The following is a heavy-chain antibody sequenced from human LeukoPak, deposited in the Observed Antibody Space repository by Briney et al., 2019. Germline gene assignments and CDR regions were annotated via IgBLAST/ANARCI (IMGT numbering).Heavy chain of an antibody. J-gene: IGHJ4*02. CDR2: IIPILGIA. V-gene: IGHV1-69*04. CDR1: GGTFSSYA. D-gene: IGHD5-18*01. CDR3: ARDECSYGPKTDY. Sequence: SVKVSCKASGGTFSSYAISWVRQAPGQGLEWMGRIIPILGIANYAQKFQGRVTITADKSTSTAYMELSSLRSEDTAVYYCARDECSYGPKTDYWGQGTLVTVSS.